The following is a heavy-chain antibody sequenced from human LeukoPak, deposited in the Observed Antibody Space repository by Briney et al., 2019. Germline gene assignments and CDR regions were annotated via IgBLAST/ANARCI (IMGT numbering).Heavy chain of an antibody. Sequence: SETLSLTCAVYDGSFSGYYWSWIRQPPGKGLEWIGEINHSGSTNYNPSLKSRVTISVDTSKNQFSLKLSSVTAADTAVYYCARGHVMMYSSGPAPSEYFDYWAREPWSPSPQ. CDR1: DGSFSGYY. CDR3: ARGHVMMYSSGPAPSEYFDY. J-gene: IGHJ4*02. CDR2: INHSGST. V-gene: IGHV4-34*01. D-gene: IGHD6-19*01.